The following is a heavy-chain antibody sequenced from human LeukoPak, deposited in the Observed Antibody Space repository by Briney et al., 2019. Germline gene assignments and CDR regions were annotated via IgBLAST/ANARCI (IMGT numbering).Heavy chain of an antibody. CDR2: ISSSGSTI. CDR3: ARDDPYYDILTGYYRGYYFDY. D-gene: IGHD3-9*01. V-gene: IGHV3-48*03. Sequence: PGRSLRLSCAASGFTFSSYFMHWVRQAPGKGLEWVSYISSSGSTIYYADSVKGRFTISRDNAKNSLYLQMNSLRAEDTAVYYCARDDPYYDILTGYYRGYYFDYWGQGTLVTVSS. CDR1: GFTFSSYF. J-gene: IGHJ4*02.